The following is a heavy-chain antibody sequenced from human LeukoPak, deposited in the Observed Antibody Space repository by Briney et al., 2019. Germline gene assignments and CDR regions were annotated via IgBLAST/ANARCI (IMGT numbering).Heavy chain of an antibody. CDR3: ARRPPHAKSHYFDY. CDR1: GGYISSYY. CDR2: MNYGGTS. V-gene: IGHV4-39*01. J-gene: IGHJ4*02. Sequence: PSETLSLTCTVSGGYISSYYWSWIRQPPGKGLEWIGSMNYGGTSHYNPSLKSRVTISVDTSKNQFSLKLSSVTAADTAVYYCARRPPHAKSHYFDYWGQGTLVTVSS.